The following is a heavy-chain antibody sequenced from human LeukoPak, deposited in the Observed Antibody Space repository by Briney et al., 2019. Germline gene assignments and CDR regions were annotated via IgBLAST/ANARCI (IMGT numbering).Heavy chain of an antibody. CDR1: GFTFSSYS. CDR2: ISSSSSYI. J-gene: IGHJ5*02. V-gene: IGHV3-21*01. D-gene: IGHD5-12*01. CDR3: AKASSGYDEYNWFDP. Sequence: GGSLRLSCAASGFTFSSYSMNWVRQAPGKGLEWVSSISSSSSYIYYADSVKGRFTISRDNAKNSLYLQMNSLRAEDTAVYYCAKASSGYDEYNWFDPWGQGTLVTVSS.